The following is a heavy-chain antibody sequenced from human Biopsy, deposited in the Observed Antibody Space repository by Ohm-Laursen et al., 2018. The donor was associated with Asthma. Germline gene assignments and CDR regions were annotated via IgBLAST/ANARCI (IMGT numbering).Heavy chain of an antibody. J-gene: IGHJ4*02. D-gene: IGHD2-21*02. Sequence: TLSLTCAVSGDSIDSGDYSWTWIRQSPGVGLEWIGYIYRNGNTYYNPTLKIRFTISIDRSKNQFSLRLRSVTAADTAVYYCARGWNCGGDCYSLDSWGQGTLVTVSS. CDR1: GDSIDSGDYS. CDR2: IYRNGNT. V-gene: IGHV4-30-2*06. CDR3: ARGWNCGGDCYSLDS.